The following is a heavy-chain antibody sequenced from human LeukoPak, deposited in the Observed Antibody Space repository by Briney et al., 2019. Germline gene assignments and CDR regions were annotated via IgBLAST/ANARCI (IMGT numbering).Heavy chain of an antibody. CDR2: ISAYNGNT. CDR3: ARGRLTGRRYYYGMDV. CDR1: GYTFTSYG. J-gene: IGHJ6*02. V-gene: IGHV1-18*01. Sequence: ASVKVSCKASGYTFTSYGISWVRQAPGQGLEWMGWISAYNGNTNYAQKLQGRVTMTTDTSTSTAYMELRSLRSDDTAMYYCARGRLTGRRYYYGMDVWGQGTTVTVSS. D-gene: IGHD3-9*01.